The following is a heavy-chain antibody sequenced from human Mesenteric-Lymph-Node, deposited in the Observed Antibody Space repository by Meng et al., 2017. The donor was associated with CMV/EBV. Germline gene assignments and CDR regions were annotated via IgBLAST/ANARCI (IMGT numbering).Heavy chain of an antibody. J-gene: IGHJ5*02. V-gene: IGHV1-8*01. CDR2: MNPNSGNT. Sequence: ASVKVSCKASGYTFTSYDINWVRQATGQGLQWMGWMNPNSGNTGYAQKFQGRVTMTRDTSKNQFSLKLSSVTAADTAVYYCARGRVQLVRGGWFDPWGQGTLVTVSS. D-gene: IGHD6-6*01. CDR1: GYTFTSYD. CDR3: ARGRVQLVRGGWFDP.